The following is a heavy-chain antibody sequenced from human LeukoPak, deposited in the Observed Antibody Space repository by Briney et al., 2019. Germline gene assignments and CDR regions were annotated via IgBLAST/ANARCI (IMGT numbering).Heavy chain of an antibody. CDR2: ISAYNGNT. CDR1: GYTFTSYG. J-gene: IGHJ6*02. V-gene: IGHV1-18*01. Sequence: ASVKVPCKASGYTFTSYGISWVRQAPGQGLEWMGWISAYNGNTNYAQKLQGRVTMTTDTSTSTAYMELRSLRSDDTAVYYCARDPAYCSSTSCYFFMAPYYYYGMDVWGQGTTVTVSS. D-gene: IGHD2-2*01. CDR3: ARDPAYCSSTSCYFFMAPYYYYGMDV.